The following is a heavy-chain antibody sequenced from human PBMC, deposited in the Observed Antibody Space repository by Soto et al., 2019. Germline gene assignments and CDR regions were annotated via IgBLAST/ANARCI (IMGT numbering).Heavy chain of an antibody. V-gene: IGHV2-5*02. CDR2: IYSDDAK. J-gene: IGHJ1*01. CDR3: AHRPRDESSGYYAEYFQH. D-gene: IGHD3-22*01. CDR1: GFSLSTRGVG. Sequence: QITLKEYGPTLVKPTQTLTLTCTFSGFSLSTRGVGVGWIRQPPGNALEGLALIYSDDAKRYSPSLKSRLTITQDTSKSQVVLKITNMDPVDTDTYYCAHRPRDESSGYYAEYFQHWGQGTLVTVSS.